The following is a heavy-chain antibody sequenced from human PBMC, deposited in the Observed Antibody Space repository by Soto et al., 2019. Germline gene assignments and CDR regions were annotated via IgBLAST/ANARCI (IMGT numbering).Heavy chain of an antibody. CDR3: ARGLYYYDSSGQGNHDY. V-gene: IGHV1-18*01. J-gene: IGHJ4*02. Sequence: ASVKVSCKASGYTFTSYGISWVRQAPGQGLEWMGWISAYNGNTNYAQKLQGRVTMTTDTSTSTAYMELRSLRSDDTAVYYCARGLYYYDSSGQGNHDYWGQGTLVTVSS. D-gene: IGHD3-22*01. CDR1: GYTFTSYG. CDR2: ISAYNGNT.